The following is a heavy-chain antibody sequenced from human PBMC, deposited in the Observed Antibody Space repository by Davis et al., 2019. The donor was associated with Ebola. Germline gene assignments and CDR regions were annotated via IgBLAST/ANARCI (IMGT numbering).Heavy chain of an antibody. CDR1: GYTLTSYG. CDR3: ARDLGITMIVAPYYFDY. V-gene: IGHV1-18*01. J-gene: IGHJ4*02. D-gene: IGHD3-22*01. Sequence: ASVKVSCKASGYTLTSYGISWVRQAPGQGLEWMGWISAYNGNTNYAQKLQGRVTMTTDTSTSTAYMELRSLRSNDTAVYYCARDLGITMIVAPYYFDYWGQGTLVTVSS. CDR2: ISAYNGNT.